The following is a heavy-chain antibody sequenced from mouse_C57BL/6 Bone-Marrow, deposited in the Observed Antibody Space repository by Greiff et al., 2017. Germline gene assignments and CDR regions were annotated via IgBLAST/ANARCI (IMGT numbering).Heavy chain of an antibody. D-gene: IGHD2-1*01. CDR2: IYPGSGNT. CDR1: GYTFTDYY. Sequence: LQQSGPELVKPGASVKISCKASGYTFTDYYINWVKQRPGQGLEWIGWIYPGSGNTKYNEKFKGKATLTVDTSSSTAYMQLSSLTSEDSAVYFCAREEIYYGNYPYAMDYWGQGTSVTVSS. CDR3: AREEIYYGNYPYAMDY. V-gene: IGHV1-84*01. J-gene: IGHJ4*01.